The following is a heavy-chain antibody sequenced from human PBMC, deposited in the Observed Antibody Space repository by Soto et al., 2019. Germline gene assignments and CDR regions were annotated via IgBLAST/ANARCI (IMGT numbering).Heavy chain of an antibody. V-gene: IGHV4-61*08. CDR2: IYYNGST. CDR1: GDSISSGDYY. D-gene: IGHD3-3*01. J-gene: IGHJ4*02. CDR3: ARSSPRVVSPWDY. Sequence: PSETLSLTCTISGDSISSGDYYWSWIRQPPGKGLEWIGYIYYNGSTNYNPSLKSRVTISVDTSKNHFSLKLSSVTAADTAVYYCARSSPRVVSPWDYWGQGTLVTVSS.